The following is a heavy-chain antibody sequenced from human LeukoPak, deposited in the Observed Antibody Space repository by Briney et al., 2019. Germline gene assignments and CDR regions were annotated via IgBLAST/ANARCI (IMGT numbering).Heavy chain of an antibody. CDR1: GFTVSSYG. CDR3: VRDRAEGRAWVEFDP. Sequence: GGSLRLSCAASGFTVSSYGMSWVRQAPGKGPEWVSLVYSDGVTRYADSVQGRFTISRDNSKNTVYLQMNNLRVADTPVYHCVRDRAEGRAWVEFDPSSQGILVTVSS. V-gene: IGHV3-66*02. CDR2: VYSDGVT. J-gene: IGHJ5*02.